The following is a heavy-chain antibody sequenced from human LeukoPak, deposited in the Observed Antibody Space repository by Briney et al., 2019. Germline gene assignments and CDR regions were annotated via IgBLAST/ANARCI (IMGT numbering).Heavy chain of an antibody. CDR1: GFTFNSYG. CDR3: ANPPLGYGSSGYRY. CDR2: ISGSGGST. J-gene: IGHJ4*02. V-gene: IGHV3-23*01. D-gene: IGHD3-22*01. Sequence: GGSLRLSCAASGFTFNSYGMSWVRQAPGKGLEWVSAISGSGGSTYYADSVKGRFTISRDNSKNTLYLQMNSLRAEDTAVYYCANPPLGYGSSGYRYWGQGTLVTVSS.